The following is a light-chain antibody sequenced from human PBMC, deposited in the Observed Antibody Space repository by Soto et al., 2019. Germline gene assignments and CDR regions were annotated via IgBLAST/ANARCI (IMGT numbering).Light chain of an antibody. CDR3: CSYVGSDTVI. J-gene: IGLJ2*01. Sequence: QSALTQPRSVSGSPGQSVTISCTGTSSDVGSYNYVSWYQQHPGKAPKLMIYDVTKRPSGVPDRFSGSKSGNTASLTISGLQAEDEADYHCCSYVGSDTVIFGGGTKLTVL. V-gene: IGLV2-11*01. CDR1: SSDVGSYNY. CDR2: DVT.